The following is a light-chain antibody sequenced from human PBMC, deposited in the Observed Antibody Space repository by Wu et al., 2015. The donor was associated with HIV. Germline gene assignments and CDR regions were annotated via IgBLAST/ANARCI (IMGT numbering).Light chain of an antibody. CDR3: QQYGSSPPLT. Sequence: PGERATLSCRASQSVSSNYLAWYQQKPGQAPRLLIYGASGRATGIPDRFSGSGSGTDFTLTISRLEPEDFAVYYCQQYGSSPPLTFGGGTKVEIK. V-gene: IGKV3-20*01. J-gene: IGKJ4*01. CDR2: GAS. CDR1: QSVSSNY.